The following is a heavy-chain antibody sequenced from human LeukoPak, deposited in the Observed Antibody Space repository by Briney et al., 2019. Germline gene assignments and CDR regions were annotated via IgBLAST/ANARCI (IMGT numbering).Heavy chain of an antibody. CDR3: ARDAKYYFGSRTYFFFEY. D-gene: IGHD3-10*01. CDR1: GGSISSYY. J-gene: IGHJ4*02. V-gene: IGHV4-4*07. CDR2: IYTSGTT. Sequence: SETLSLTCTVSGGSISSYYWSWIRQPAGKGLEWIGHIYTSGTTNYNPSLKSRVTMSIDTSKNQFSLKLSSVTAADTAIYYCARDAKYYFGSRTYFFFEYWGQGTLLTVSS.